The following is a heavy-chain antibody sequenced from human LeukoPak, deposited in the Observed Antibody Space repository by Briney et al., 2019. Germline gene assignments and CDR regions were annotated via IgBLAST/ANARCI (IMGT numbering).Heavy chain of an antibody. D-gene: IGHD3-10*01. CDR2: ISSDGGRT. CDR3: ARVGGDYFDY. V-gene: IGHV3-64*01. J-gene: IGHJ4*02. Sequence: GGSLRLSCAASGFTLSRYSMHWIRQAPGKGLEYVSAISSDGGRTYYANSVMGRFTISRDNSKNTLYLQMGSLRGEDMAVYYCARVGGDYFDYWGQGTLVTVSS. CDR1: GFTLSRYS.